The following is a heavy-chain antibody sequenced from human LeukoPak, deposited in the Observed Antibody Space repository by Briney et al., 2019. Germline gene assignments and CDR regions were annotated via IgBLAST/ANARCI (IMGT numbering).Heavy chain of an antibody. Sequence: GGSLTLSCAASGFTFSSYSMNWVRQAPGKGLEWVSSISSSSSYIYYADSVKGRFTISRDNAKNSLYLQMNSLRAEDTAVYYCGRGPRVMGRREYDAFDIWGEGTMVTVSS. D-gene: IGHD3-16*01. CDR1: GFTFSSYS. CDR3: GRGPRVMGRREYDAFDI. J-gene: IGHJ3*02. V-gene: IGHV3-21*01. CDR2: ISSSSSYI.